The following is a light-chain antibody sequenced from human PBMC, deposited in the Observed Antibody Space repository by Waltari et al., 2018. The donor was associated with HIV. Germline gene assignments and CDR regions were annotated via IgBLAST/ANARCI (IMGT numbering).Light chain of an antibody. CDR1: SSDVGGYNY. Sequence: QSALTQPASVSGSPGQSITISYTGTSSDVGGYNYVSWYQQHPGKAPKLMIYDVSNRPSGVSNRFSGSKSGNTASLTISGLQAEDEADYYCSSYTSNITRVFGGGTKLTVL. V-gene: IGLV2-14*03. CDR3: SSYTSNITRV. CDR2: DVS. J-gene: IGLJ3*02.